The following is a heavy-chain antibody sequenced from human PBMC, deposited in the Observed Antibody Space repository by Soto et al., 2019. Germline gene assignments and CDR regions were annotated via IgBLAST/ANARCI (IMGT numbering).Heavy chain of an antibody. Sequence: SETLSLTCTVSGGSISSYYWSWIRQPPGKGLEWIGYIYYSGSTNYNPSLKSRVTISVDTSKNQFSLKLSSVTAADTAVYYCASLHYYDSSGYGLGRDYWGQGTLVTVSS. CDR3: ASLHYYDSSGYGLGRDY. J-gene: IGHJ4*02. CDR1: GGSISSYY. CDR2: IYYSGST. D-gene: IGHD3-22*01. V-gene: IGHV4-59*01.